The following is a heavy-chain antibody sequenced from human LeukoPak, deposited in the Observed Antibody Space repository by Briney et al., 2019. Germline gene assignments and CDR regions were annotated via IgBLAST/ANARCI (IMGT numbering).Heavy chain of an antibody. Sequence: SETLSLTCTVSGGSITSYYWGWIRQPPGKGLEWIGSIYYSGSTYYNPSLKSRVTISVDTSKNQFSLKLSSVTAADTAVYYCATVQQVYYDSSGYSNYWGQGTLVTVSS. CDR2: IYYSGST. V-gene: IGHV4-39*07. D-gene: IGHD3-22*01. CDR3: ATVQQVYYDSSGYSNY. J-gene: IGHJ4*02. CDR1: GGSITSYY.